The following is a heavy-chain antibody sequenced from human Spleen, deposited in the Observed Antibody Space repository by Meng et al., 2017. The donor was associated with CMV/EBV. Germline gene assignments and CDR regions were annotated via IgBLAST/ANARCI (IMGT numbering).Heavy chain of an antibody. D-gene: IGHD3-10*01. CDR3: ARVRFAEALSFDY. Sequence: SGGTFSSYAISWVRQAPGQGLEWMGGIIPIFGTANYAQKFQGRVTITTDESTSTAYMELSSLRSEDTAVYYCARVRFAEALSFDYWGQGTLVTVSS. CDR1: GGTFSSYA. V-gene: IGHV1-69*05. J-gene: IGHJ4*02. CDR2: IIPIFGTA.